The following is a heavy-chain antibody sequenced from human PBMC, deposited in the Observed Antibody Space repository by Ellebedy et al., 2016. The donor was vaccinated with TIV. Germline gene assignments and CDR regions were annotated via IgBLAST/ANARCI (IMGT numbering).Heavy chain of an antibody. Sequence: PGGSLRLSCAASGFTFSSYGMHWVRQAPGKGLEWVAVIWSDGSNKYYADSVKGRFTISRDNSKNTLYLQMNSLRAEDTAVYYCARDPGDYYLDFWGQGTLVTVSS. CDR2: IWSDGSNK. CDR1: GFTFSSYG. CDR3: ARDPGDYYLDF. V-gene: IGHV3-30*19. J-gene: IGHJ4*02. D-gene: IGHD4-17*01.